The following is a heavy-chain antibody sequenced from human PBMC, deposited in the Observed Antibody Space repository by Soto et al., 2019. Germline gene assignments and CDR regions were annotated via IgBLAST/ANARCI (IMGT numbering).Heavy chain of an antibody. J-gene: IGHJ6*02. CDR3: AREISYVSGGHLYYGMDV. Sequence: GASVKVSCKASGYIFTTFDINWVRQATGQGLEWVGWMNPNSGYTGYAQKFQGRVTMTRNTSISTAYMELSSLRAEDTAVYYCAREISYVSGGHLYYGMDVLGQGTAVTVSS. CDR1: GYIFTTFD. D-gene: IGHD3-16*01. V-gene: IGHV1-8*01. CDR2: MNPNSGYT.